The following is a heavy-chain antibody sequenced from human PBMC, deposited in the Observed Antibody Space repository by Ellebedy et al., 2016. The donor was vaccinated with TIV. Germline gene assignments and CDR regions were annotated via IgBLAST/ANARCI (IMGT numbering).Heavy chain of an antibody. CDR3: ARVELDSMPRLWYFDL. D-gene: IGHD2-2*01. Sequence: GESLKISCEASGFTFSSFSMNWVRQVPGKAPEWLAYILPSGGGIYYADSVKGRFTISRDNTKNSLHLDMNIVRVGDSAFYYCARVELDSMPRLWYFDLWGRGTLVTVSS. CDR2: ILPSGGGI. V-gene: IGHV3-48*03. CDR1: GFTFSSFS. J-gene: IGHJ2*01.